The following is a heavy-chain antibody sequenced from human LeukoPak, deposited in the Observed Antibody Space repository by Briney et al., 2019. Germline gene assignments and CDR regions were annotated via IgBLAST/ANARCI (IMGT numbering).Heavy chain of an antibody. CDR1: GFTFNNFA. CDR3: AKDLGGYDILTGSWFDP. D-gene: IGHD3-9*01. Sequence: GGSLRLSCAASGFTFNNFAMSWVRQAPGKGLEWVSAISGSGGSTYYADSVKGRFTISRDNSKNTLYLQMNSLRAEDTAVYYCAKDLGGYDILTGSWFDPWGQGTLVTVSS. V-gene: IGHV3-23*01. J-gene: IGHJ5*02. CDR2: ISGSGGST.